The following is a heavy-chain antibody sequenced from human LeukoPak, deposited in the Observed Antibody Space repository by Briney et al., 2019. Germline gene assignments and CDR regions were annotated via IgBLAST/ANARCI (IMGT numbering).Heavy chain of an antibody. J-gene: IGHJ4*02. D-gene: IGHD6-13*01. Sequence: PSQTLSLTCTVSGGSISSGDYYWSWIRQPPGKGLEWIGYIYYSGSTNYNPSLKSRVTISVDTSKNQFSLKLSSVTAADTAVYYCARHAVPGSSWYWDWGQGTLVTVSS. CDR3: ARHAVPGSSWYWD. V-gene: IGHV4-30-4*01. CDR2: IYYSGST. CDR1: GGSISSGDYY.